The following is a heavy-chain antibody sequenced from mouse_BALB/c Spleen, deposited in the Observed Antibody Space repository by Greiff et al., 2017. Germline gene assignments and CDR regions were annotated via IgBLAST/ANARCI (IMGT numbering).Heavy chain of an antibody. D-gene: IGHD2-4*01. CDR1: GFAFSSYD. Sequence: EVQLVESGGGLVKPGGSLKLSCAASGFAFSSYDMSWVRQTPEKRLEWVAYISSGGGSTYYPDTVKGRFTISRDNAKNTLYLQMSSLKSEDTAMYYCASLYYDYDRGYYYAMDYWGQGTSVTVSS. CDR3: ASLYYDYDRGYYYAMDY. CDR2: ISSGGGST. J-gene: IGHJ4*01. V-gene: IGHV5-12-1*01.